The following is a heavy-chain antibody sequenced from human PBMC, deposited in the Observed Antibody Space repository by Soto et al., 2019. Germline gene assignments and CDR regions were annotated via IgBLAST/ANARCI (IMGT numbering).Heavy chain of an antibody. J-gene: IGHJ6*02. D-gene: IGHD6-13*01. V-gene: IGHV4-34*01. CDR3: ARGRYSSSWLRDYYYYGMDV. Sequence: SLTCAVYGGSFSGYYWSWIRQPPGKGLEWIGEINHSGSTNYNPSLKGRVTISVDTSKNQFSLKLSSVTAADTAVYYCARGRYSSSWLRDYYYYGMDVWGQGTTVTV. CDR1: GGSFSGYY. CDR2: INHSGST.